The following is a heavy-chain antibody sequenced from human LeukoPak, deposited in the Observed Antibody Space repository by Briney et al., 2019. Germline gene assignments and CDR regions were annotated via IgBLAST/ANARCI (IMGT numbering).Heavy chain of an antibody. CDR2: IYHSGTT. V-gene: IGHV4-4*02. Sequence: SETLYLTCAVSGTSINLSNWWTWVRQPPGMGLKWIGEIYHSGTTNYNPSLKSRVTISLDKSRNQFSPNLNSVSAADTAVYYCARSYFGSGTFNGFDYWGQGTLVTVSS. CDR3: ARSYFGSGTFNGFDY. D-gene: IGHD3-10*01. CDR1: GTSINLSNW. J-gene: IGHJ4*02.